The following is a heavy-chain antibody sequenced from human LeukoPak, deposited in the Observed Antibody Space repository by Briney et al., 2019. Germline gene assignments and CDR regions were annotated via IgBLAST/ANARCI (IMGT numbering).Heavy chain of an antibody. J-gene: IGHJ6*03. CDR2: VSGSGGST. D-gene: IGHD6-6*01. CDR3: AKEIYSSSSGYYMDV. Sequence: GGSLRLSCAASGFTFSSYAMSWVRQSPGEGLEWVSAVSGSGGSTFYADSVKGRFTISRDNSKNTLYLQMNSLRAEDTAVYYCAKEIYSSSSGYYMDVWGKGTTVTVSS. V-gene: IGHV3-23*01. CDR1: GFTFSSYA.